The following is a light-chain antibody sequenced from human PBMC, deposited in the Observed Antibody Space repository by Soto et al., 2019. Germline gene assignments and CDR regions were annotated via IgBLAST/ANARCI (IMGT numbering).Light chain of an antibody. CDR1: QGISSW. Sequence: DIQMTQSPSSVSASVGDRVTITCRASQGISSWLAWYQQKPGKAPKLLIYAASSLKSGVTSRFSGSGSGPDFDLTISRLQPEDFATYYCQHANSSPFSFGHGTKVDIK. CDR2: AAS. V-gene: IGKV1-12*01. J-gene: IGKJ3*01. CDR3: QHANSSPFS.